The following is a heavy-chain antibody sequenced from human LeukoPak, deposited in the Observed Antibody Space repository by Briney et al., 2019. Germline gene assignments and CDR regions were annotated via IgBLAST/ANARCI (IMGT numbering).Heavy chain of an antibody. CDR1: GGSISSSSYY. J-gene: IGHJ4*02. Sequence: SETLSLTCTVPGGSISSSSYYWGWIRQPPGKGLEWIGSIYYSGSTYYNPSLKSRVTISVDTSKNQFSLKLSSVTAADTAVYYCARLRSSSGWLGPYYFDYWGQGTLVTVTS. CDR2: IYYSGST. V-gene: IGHV4-39*01. D-gene: IGHD6-19*01. CDR3: ARLRSSSGWLGPYYFDY.